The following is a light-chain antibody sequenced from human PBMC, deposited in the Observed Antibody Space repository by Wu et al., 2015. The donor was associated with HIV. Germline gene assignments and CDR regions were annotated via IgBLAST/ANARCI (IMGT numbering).Light chain of an antibody. CDR3: QQYGSSSFT. CDR2: GAS. CDR1: QTITNNY. V-gene: IGKV3-20*01. J-gene: IGKJ3*01. Sequence: EIVLTQSPGTLSLSPGERVSLSCRASQTITNNYLAWYQQKRGQAPRLLIYGASSRATGIPDRFSGGGSGTDFTLTISRLEPEDFAVYYCQQYGSSSFTFGPGTKVDIK.